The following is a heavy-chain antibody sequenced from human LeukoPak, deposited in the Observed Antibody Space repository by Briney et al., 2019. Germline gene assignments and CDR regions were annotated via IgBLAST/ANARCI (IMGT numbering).Heavy chain of an antibody. CDR3: ATGRIKMVQLSLKSYAFHV. CDR2: ISWEDGRR. J-gene: IGHJ3*01. Sequence: GTSLRLSCRTSGFIFDDYVMHWVRQAPGKGLEWVSGISWEDGRRVYADSVKGRFSISRDNAKNSLHLQMNSLRTSDTAIYYCATGRIKMVQLSLKSYAFHVWGQGTMVTVSS. V-gene: IGHV3-9*01. CDR1: GFIFDDYV. D-gene: IGHD2-8*01.